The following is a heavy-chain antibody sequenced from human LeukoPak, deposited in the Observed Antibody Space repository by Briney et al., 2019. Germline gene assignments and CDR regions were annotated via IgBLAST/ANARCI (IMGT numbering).Heavy chain of an antibody. CDR2: IYHSGST. J-gene: IGHJ4*02. CDR1: GGSISSGDYY. D-gene: IGHD5-18*01. CDR3: ARVAFSFGAAFDY. V-gene: IGHV4-39*07. Sequence: PSETLSLTCTVSGGSISSGDYYWSWIRQPPGKGLEWIGSIYHSGSTDYNPSLKSRVTISVDTSKNQFSLKLSSVTAADTAVYYCARVAFSFGAAFDYWGQGSPVTVSS.